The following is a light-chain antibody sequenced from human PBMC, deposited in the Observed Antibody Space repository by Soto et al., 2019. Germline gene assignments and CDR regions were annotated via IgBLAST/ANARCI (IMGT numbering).Light chain of an antibody. CDR1: QSVSSSY. Sequence: EILLTQSPGTLSMSPGERATPSCRASQSVSSSYLAWYQQKPGQAPRLLIYGASSRATGIPDRFSGSGSGTDFTLTISRLEPEDFAVYYCQQYGSSPRTFGQGTKMEIK. CDR3: QQYGSSPRT. CDR2: GAS. J-gene: IGKJ1*01. V-gene: IGKV3-20*01.